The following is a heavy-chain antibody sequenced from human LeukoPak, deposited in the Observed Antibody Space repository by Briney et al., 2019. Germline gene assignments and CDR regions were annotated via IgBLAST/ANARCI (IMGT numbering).Heavy chain of an antibody. Sequence: SETLSLTCAVYGGSFSGYYWSWIRQPPGKGLEWIGEINHSGSTNYNPSLKSRVTISVDTSKNQFSLKLSSVTAAGTAVYYCARGDRDGYNRWGQGTLVTVSS. D-gene: IGHD5-24*01. CDR3: ARGDRDGYNR. CDR1: GGSFSGYY. V-gene: IGHV4-34*01. CDR2: INHSGST. J-gene: IGHJ4*02.